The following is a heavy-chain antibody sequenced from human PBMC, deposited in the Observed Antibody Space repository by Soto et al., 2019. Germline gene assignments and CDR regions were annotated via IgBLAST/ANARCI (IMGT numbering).Heavy chain of an antibody. V-gene: IGHV2-5*02. D-gene: IGHD3-16*02. J-gene: IGHJ3*02. CDR2: IYWDDDR. CDR1: GFSLTTMGVG. Sequence: QITLKESGPTLVEPTQTLTLTCSFSGFSLTTMGVGVGWIRQPPGKALEWLAIIYWDDDRRYNPSLKTRLAITKDTSKNQVVLIMNRLDPVDTGTYYCAHVTIMFGGVIGLDAFDMWGQGTMVTVSS. CDR3: AHVTIMFGGVIGLDAFDM.